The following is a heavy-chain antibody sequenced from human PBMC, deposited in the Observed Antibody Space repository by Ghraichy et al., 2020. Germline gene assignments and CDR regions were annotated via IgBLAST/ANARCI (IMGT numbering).Heavy chain of an antibody. Sequence: ASVKVSCKASGYTFTSYAMHWVRQAPGQRLEWMGWINAGNGNTKYSQKFQGRVTITRDTSASTAYMELSSLRSEDTAVYYCARDWKWGITIFGVAEGPLYYFDYWGQGTLVTVSS. V-gene: IGHV1-3*01. J-gene: IGHJ4*02. CDR2: INAGNGNT. D-gene: IGHD3-3*01. CDR1: GYTFTSYA. CDR3: ARDWKWGITIFGVAEGPLYYFDY.